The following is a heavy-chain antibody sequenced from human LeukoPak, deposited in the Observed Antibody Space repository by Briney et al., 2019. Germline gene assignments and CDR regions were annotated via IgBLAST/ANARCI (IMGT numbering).Heavy chain of an antibody. CDR3: VRDRGYSNFDY. CDR1: GFTSSNYW. D-gene: IGHD4-11*01. V-gene: IGHV3-7*01. J-gene: IGHJ4*02. Sequence: PGGSLRLSCATTGFTSSNYWMSWVRQAPGKGLEWVANMKEDGSEINYVDSVKGRFTISRDNAQDSLYLQMNSLRAEDTAVYYCVRDRGYSNFDYWGQGTLVTVSS. CDR2: MKEDGSEI.